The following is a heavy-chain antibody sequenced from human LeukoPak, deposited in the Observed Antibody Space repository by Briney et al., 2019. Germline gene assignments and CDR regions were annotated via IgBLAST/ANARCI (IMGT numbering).Heavy chain of an antibody. CDR1: GYTFTGYY. CDR3: ARGGRHYDFWSGYSPFDY. CDR2: INPNSGGT. Sequence: GASVKVSCKASGYTFTGYYMHWVRQAPGQGLEWMGWINPNSGGTNYAQKFQGRVTMTRDTSISTAYMELSRLRSDDTAVYYCARGGRHYDFWSGYSPFDYWGQGTLVTVSS. J-gene: IGHJ4*02. D-gene: IGHD3-3*01. V-gene: IGHV1-2*02.